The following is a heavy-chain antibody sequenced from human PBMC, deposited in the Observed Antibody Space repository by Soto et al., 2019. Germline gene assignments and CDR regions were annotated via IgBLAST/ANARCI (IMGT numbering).Heavy chain of an antibody. CDR3: ARAATQTDDYGDYVWGSWFDP. CDR1: GYTFTSYG. V-gene: IGHV1-18*01. Sequence: ASVKVSCKASGYTFTSYGISWVRQAPGQGLEWMGWISAYNGNTNYAQKLQGRVTMTTDTSTSTAYMELRSLRSDDTAVYYCARAATQTDDYGDYVWGSWFDPWGQGTLVTVSS. D-gene: IGHD4-17*01. CDR2: ISAYNGNT. J-gene: IGHJ5*02.